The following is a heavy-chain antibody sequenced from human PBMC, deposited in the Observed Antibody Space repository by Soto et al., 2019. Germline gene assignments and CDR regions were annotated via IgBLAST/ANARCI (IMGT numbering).Heavy chain of an antibody. V-gene: IGHV1-18*04. CDR2: ISAYNGNT. CDR3: ARAHNWNYGFIWFDP. J-gene: IGHJ5*02. CDR1: GYTFTSYG. D-gene: IGHD1-7*01. Sequence: GASVKVSCKASGYTFTSYGISWVRQAPGQGLEWMGWISAYNGNTNYAQKLQGRVTMTTDTSTSTAYMELRSLRSDDTAVYYCARAHNWNYGFIWFDPWGQGTLVTVSS.